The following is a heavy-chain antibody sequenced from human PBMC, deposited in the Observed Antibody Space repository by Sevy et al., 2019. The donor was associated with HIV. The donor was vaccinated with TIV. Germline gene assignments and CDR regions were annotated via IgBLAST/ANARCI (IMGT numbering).Heavy chain of an antibody. D-gene: IGHD2-2*01. Sequence: ATVKVSCKASGYTFTGYYMHWVRQAPGQGLEWMGWINPNSGGTNYAQKFQGRVTMTRDTSISTAYMELSRLRSDDTAVYYCARGSEIVVVPAALALLYYYYMDVWGKGTTVTVSS. CDR3: ARGSEIVVVPAALALLYYYYMDV. V-gene: IGHV1-2*02. CDR1: GYTFTGYY. CDR2: INPNSGGT. J-gene: IGHJ6*03.